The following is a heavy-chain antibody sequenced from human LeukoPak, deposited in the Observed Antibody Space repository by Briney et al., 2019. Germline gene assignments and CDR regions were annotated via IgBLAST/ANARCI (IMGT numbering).Heavy chain of an antibody. CDR1: GFTFSSYG. J-gene: IGHJ6*03. CDR2: IRYDGSNK. Sequence: GGSLRLSCAASGFTFSSYGMHWVRQAPGKGLEWVAFIRYDGSNKYYADSVKGRFTISRDNSKNTLYLQMNSLRAEDTAVYYCAKDGPYGDEYYYHYMDVWGKGTTVTVSS. D-gene: IGHD4-17*01. V-gene: IGHV3-30*02. CDR3: AKDGPYGDEYYYHYMDV.